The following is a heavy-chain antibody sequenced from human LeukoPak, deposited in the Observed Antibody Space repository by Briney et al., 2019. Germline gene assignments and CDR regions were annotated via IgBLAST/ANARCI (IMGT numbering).Heavy chain of an antibody. D-gene: IGHD6-19*01. CDR2: ISAYNGNT. CDR1: GYTFTSYG. J-gene: IGHJ4*02. Sequence: ASVKVSCKASGYTFTSYGISWVRQAPGQGLEWMGWISAYNGNTNYAQKLQGRVTMTTDTSTSTAYMELRSLRSDDTAVYYCASCLVCGDVLSSGWPFDYWGQGTLVTVSS. CDR3: ASCLVCGDVLSSGWPFDY. V-gene: IGHV1-18*01.